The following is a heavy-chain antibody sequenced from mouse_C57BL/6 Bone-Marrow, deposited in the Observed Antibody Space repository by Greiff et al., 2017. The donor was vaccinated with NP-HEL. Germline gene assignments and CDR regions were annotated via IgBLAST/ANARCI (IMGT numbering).Heavy chain of an antibody. CDR2: IYPGSGNT. J-gene: IGHJ2*01. V-gene: IGHV1-76*01. D-gene: IGHD1-1*01. CDR1: GYTFTDYY. CDR3: ARTLIYYYGYYFDY. Sequence: VQGVESGAELVRPGASVKLSCKASGYTFTDYYINWVKQRPGQGLEWIARIYPGSGNTYYNEKFKGKATLTAEKSSSTAYMQLSSLTSEDSAVYFCARTLIYYYGYYFDYWGQGTTLTVSS.